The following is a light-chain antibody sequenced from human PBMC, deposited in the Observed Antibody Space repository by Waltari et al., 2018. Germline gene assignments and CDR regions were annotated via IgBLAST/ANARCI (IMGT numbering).Light chain of an antibody. CDR3: QQGYSGPPIT. CDR2: SAS. Sequence: DIEMTQSPSLMSAVVGERGTLTCRASDSISRYLRCYQQIPGKAPKLLIYSASTLQIWVPARFSGSGSGTDFTLTISSLQPEDFATYFCQQGYSGPPITFGQGTRL. CDR1: DSISRY. J-gene: IGKJ5*01. V-gene: IGKV1-39*01.